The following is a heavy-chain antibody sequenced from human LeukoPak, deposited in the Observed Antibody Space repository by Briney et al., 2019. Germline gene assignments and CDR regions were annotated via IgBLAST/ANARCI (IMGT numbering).Heavy chain of an antibody. V-gene: IGHV4-34*01. D-gene: IGHD6-19*01. Sequence: PSETLSLTCAVYGGSFSGYYWSWIRQPPGKGLEWIGEINHSGSTNYNPSLRSRVTVSVHTSKNQLSLKLSSVPAADTAVYYCARQWLVSPLFDYWGQGTLVTVSS. CDR1: GGSFSGYY. CDR2: INHSGST. J-gene: IGHJ4*02. CDR3: ARQWLVSPLFDY.